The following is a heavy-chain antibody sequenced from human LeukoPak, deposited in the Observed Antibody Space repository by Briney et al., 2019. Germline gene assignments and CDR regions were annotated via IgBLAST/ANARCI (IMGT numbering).Heavy chain of an antibody. CDR1: GFTFSSYA. CDR3: AKDYLSSGYYYYFDY. J-gene: IGHJ4*02. D-gene: IGHD3-22*01. CDR2: ISGSGGST. V-gene: IGHV3-23*01. Sequence: GGSLRLSCAASGFTFSSYAMSWVRQAPGKGLEWVSAISGSGGSTYYADSVKGRFTISRDNSKNTLYLQMNSLRAEDTAVYYCAKDYLSSGYYYYFDYWGQGTLVTVSS.